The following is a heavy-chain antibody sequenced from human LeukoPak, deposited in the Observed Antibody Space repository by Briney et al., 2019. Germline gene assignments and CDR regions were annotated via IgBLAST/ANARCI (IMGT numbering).Heavy chain of an antibody. CDR3: ASDSSSWFRFDY. CDR2: IYSGGST. CDR1: GFTVSSNY. D-gene: IGHD6-13*01. V-gene: IGHV3-53*01. J-gene: IGHJ4*02. Sequence: GGSLRLSCAASGFTVSSNYMSWVRQAPGKGLEWVSVIYSGGSTYYADSVKGRFTISRDNSKNTLYLQMNSLRAEDTAAYYCASDSSSWFRFDYWGQGTLVTVSS.